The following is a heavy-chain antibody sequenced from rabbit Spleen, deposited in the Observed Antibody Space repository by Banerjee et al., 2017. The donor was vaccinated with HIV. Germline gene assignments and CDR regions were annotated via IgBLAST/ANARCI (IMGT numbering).Heavy chain of an antibody. J-gene: IGHJ6*01. CDR3: ARGISYGFAGDAYPPYAMDL. Sequence: QEQLEESGGDLVKPGASLTLTCTASGVSFSVSSYMCWVRQAPGKGLEWIACIDAGSSDFTYFASWAKGRFTISKTSSTTVTLQMTSLTAADTATYFCARGISYGFAGDAYPPYAMDLWGPGTLVTVS. CDR2: IDAGSSDFT. V-gene: IGHV1S45*01. CDR1: GVSFSVSSY. D-gene: IGHD6-1*01.